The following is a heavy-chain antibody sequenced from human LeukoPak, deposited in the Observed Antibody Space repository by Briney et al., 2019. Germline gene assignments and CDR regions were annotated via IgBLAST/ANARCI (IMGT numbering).Heavy chain of an antibody. Sequence: SLRLSCASSVFTFSSYSINSVRQAPGKGLEWVSYISSISRTIYYADSVNDRLTISRHNTKKSLYLQVNRLAEENTAVYCCARDLMGIAYRGAFYYWGQGTLVTVSS. CDR3: ARDLMGIAYRGAFYY. D-gene: IGHD6-13*01. CDR2: ISSISRTI. CDR1: VFTFSSYS. J-gene: IGHJ4*02. V-gene: IGHV3-48*02.